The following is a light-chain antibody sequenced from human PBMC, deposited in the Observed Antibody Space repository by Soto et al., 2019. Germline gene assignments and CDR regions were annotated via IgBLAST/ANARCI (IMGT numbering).Light chain of an antibody. CDR2: DSS. J-gene: IGKJ1*01. CDR3: HQRRSWPRT. CDR1: QTVFSR. V-gene: IGKV3-11*01. Sequence: EIVLTQSPATPSSSPEERATLSCRDSQTVFSRLAWYQHKPGQAPRLLIYDSSNRATGIPARFSGSGSGTVFTLTIDSLEPEDFAVYYCHQRRSWPRTFGQGTKVEI.